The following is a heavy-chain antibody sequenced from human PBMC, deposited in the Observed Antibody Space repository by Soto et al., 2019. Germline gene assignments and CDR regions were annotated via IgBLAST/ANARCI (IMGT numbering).Heavy chain of an antibody. CDR3: AREIDYGDYVEAFDI. D-gene: IGHD4-17*01. Sequence: SETLSLTCTVSGGSISSYYWSWIRQPPGKGLEWIGYIYYSGSTNYTPSLKSRVTISVDTSKNQFSLKLSSVTAADTAVYYCAREIDYGDYVEAFDIWGQGTMVTVSS. CDR2: IYYSGST. V-gene: IGHV4-59*01. CDR1: GGSISSYY. J-gene: IGHJ3*02.